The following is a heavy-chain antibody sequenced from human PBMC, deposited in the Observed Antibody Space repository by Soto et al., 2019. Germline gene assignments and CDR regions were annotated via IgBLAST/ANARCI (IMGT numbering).Heavy chain of an antibody. V-gene: IGHV3-11*06. CDR3: TKGGRTTSYYWEY. CDR2: IDGRSSDI. Sequence: QVKLMESGGGVVVPGGSLRLSCAASGFTLSYYYMTWIRQTPGKGLEWVAHIDGRSSDIKYADSVKGRFTISRDNARNSLFLQMNGVTSDDTGMYFCTKGGRTTSYYWEYWGPGALVTVSA. J-gene: IGHJ4*02. CDR1: GFTLSYYY. D-gene: IGHD2-2*01.